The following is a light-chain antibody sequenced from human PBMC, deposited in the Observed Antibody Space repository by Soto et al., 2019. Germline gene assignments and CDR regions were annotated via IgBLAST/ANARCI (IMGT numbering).Light chain of an antibody. J-gene: IGKJ1*01. Sequence: DIQMTQSPSTLSASVGDSVTITCRASQSISVWLAWYQQKAGKAPNLLIYKASRLESGVPSRFSGSGSETEFTLTISSLQPEDFATYYCLQDYNYPRTFGQGTKVDIK. CDR3: LQDYNYPRT. CDR1: QSISVW. V-gene: IGKV1-5*03. CDR2: KAS.